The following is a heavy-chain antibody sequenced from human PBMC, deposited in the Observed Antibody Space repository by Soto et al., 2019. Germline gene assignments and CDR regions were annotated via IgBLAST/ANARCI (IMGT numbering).Heavy chain of an antibody. CDR2: VGGGGENT. J-gene: IGHJ4*02. CDR3: AKRDSGSGRSPPLINY. Sequence: EVQLLESGGGLVQPGGSLRLSCAASGFTFSSYSMNWVRQAPGKGLEWVATVGGGGENTFYADSVKGRFTISRDDSQNTLYLQMKSQRAEDTAVYFCAKRDSGSGRSPPLINYWGQATLVTVSS. D-gene: IGHD3-10*01. V-gene: IGHV3-23*01. CDR1: GFTFSSYS.